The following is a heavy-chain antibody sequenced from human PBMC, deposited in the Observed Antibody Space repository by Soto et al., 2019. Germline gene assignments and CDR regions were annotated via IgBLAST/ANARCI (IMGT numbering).Heavy chain of an antibody. Sequence: PGVSLRLSCGASRFTFRRYAMRWVRPNPGKGLARDAGIRGSGERTYYADSGKGRFNISRDNSKNTVDLQLSSLRVEDTAVYFCAKQIFKWELYAFERWGQGTRVAV. D-gene: IGHD1-26*01. CDR1: RFTFRRYA. CDR2: IRGSGERT. CDR3: AKQIFKWELYAFER. J-gene: IGHJ3*01. V-gene: IGHV3-23*01.